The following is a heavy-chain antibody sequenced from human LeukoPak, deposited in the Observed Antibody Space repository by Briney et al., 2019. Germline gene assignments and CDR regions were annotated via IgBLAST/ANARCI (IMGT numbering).Heavy chain of an antibody. CDR1: GFTFSTYW. CDR3: ARDMGFNAFDI. J-gene: IGHJ3*02. Sequence: PGGSLRLSYAASGFTFSTYWMSWVRQAPGKGLEWVANIKYDGSEKFYVDSVKGRFTISRDNAKNSLYLQMNSLRAEDTAVYYCARDMGFNAFDIWGQGTMVTVSS. CDR2: IKYDGSEK. D-gene: IGHD1-26*01. V-gene: IGHV3-7*01.